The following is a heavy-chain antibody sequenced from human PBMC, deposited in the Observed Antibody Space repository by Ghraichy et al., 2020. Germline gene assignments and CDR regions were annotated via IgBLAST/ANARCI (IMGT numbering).Heavy chain of an antibody. CDR1: GGSFSGYY. D-gene: IGHD3-3*01. J-gene: IGHJ4*02. V-gene: IGHV4-34*01. CDR2: INHSGST. Sequence: SQTLSLTCAVYGGSFSGYYWSWIRQPPGKGLEWIGEINHSGSTNYNPSLKSRVTISVDTSKNQFSLKLSSVTAADTAVYYCARVTSITIFGVVIGNYYFDYWGQGTLVTVSS. CDR3: ARVTSITIFGVVIGNYYFDY.